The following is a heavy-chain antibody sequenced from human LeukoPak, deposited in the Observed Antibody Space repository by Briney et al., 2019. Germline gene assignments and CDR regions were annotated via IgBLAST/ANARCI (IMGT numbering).Heavy chain of an antibody. CDR2: IYHSGST. D-gene: IGHD1-14*01. CDR1: GGSISSGGYS. Sequence: KPSETLSLTCAVSGGSISSGGYSWSWIRQPPGKGLEWIGYIYHSGSTYYNPSLKSRVTISVDRSKNQFSLKLSSVTAADTAVYYCARVRIPDPKFDPWGQGTLVTVSS. V-gene: IGHV4-30-2*01. J-gene: IGHJ5*02. CDR3: ARVRIPDPKFDP.